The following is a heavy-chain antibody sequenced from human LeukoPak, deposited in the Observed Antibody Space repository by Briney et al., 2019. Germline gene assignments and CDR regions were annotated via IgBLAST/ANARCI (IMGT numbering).Heavy chain of an antibody. D-gene: IGHD6-13*01. CDR2: INPSGGST. CDR1: GYTFTSYY. J-gene: IGHJ4*02. Sequence: GGSLRLSCAASGYTFTSYYMHWVRQAPGQGLEWMGIINPSGGSTSHAQKFQGRVTMTRDTSTSTVYMELSSLRSEDTAVYYCARSKYSSSWSVFGYWGQGTLVTVSS. V-gene: IGHV1-46*01. CDR3: ARSKYSSSWSVFGY.